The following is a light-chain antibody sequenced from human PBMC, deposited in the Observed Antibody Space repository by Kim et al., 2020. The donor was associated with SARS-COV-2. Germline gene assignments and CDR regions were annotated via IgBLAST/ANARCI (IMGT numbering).Light chain of an antibody. J-gene: IGKJ4*01. CDR1: QTISSW. CDR3: QQYNTYSLT. CDR2: ETS. V-gene: IGKV1-5*03. Sequence: ASVGDRVTITCRARQTISSWLAWYQQKPGKAPKLLIYETSSLESWVPSRFSGSGSGTEFTLTISSLQPGDFATYYCQQYNTYSLTFGGGTKVDIK.